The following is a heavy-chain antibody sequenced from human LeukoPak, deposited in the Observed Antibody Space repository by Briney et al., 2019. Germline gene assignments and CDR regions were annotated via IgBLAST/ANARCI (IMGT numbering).Heavy chain of an antibody. CDR1: GVSFSGYY. CDR3: ARGRLQRYYYYCMDV. J-gene: IGHJ6*03. CDR2: INHSGST. Sequence: PSETLSLTCAVYGVSFSGYYWSWIRQPPGKGLEWIGEINHSGSTNYNPSLKSRVTISVDTSKNQFSLKLSSVTAADTAVYYCARGRLQRYYYYCMDVWGKGTTVTVSS. D-gene: IGHD5-24*01. V-gene: IGHV4-34*01.